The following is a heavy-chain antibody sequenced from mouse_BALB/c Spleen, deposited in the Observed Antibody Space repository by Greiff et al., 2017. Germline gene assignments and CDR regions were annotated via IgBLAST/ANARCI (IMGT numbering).Heavy chain of an antibody. Sequence: EVKVVESGGGLVQPGGSLRLSCATSGFTFSDFYMEWVRQPPGKRLEWIAASRNKANDYTTEYSASVKGRFIVSRDTSQSILYLQMNALRAEDTAIYYCARETARASWFAYWGQGTLVTVSA. CDR1: GFTFSDFY. CDR2: SRNKANDYTT. CDR3: ARETARASWFAY. J-gene: IGHJ3*01. V-gene: IGHV7-1*02. D-gene: IGHD3-2*01.